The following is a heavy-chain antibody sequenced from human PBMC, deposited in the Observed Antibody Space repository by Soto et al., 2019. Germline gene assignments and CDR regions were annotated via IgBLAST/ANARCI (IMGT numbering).Heavy chain of an antibody. Sequence: SETLSLTCAVSGGSISSGHYPWTWIRQPPGKGLEWIGYIYPGGKTYYSSSLKSRVTIALDTSKSLVSLRLTSVTAADTAVYFCARLVGAALPPWGQGTLVTVSS. CDR3: ARLVGAALPP. J-gene: IGHJ4*02. D-gene: IGHD4-17*01. CDR1: GGSISSGHYP. V-gene: IGHV4-30-2*01. CDR2: IYPGGKT.